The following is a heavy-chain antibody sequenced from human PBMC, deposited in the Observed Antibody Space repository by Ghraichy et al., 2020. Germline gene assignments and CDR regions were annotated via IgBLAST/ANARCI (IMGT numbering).Heavy chain of an antibody. J-gene: IGHJ6*03. V-gene: IGHV5-51*01. CDR1: GDTFRNDW. CDR3: GRSGAGGHFYDMDV. Sequence: GESLNISCKGSGDTFRNDWIAWVRQMPGKGLEWMGVVFPSHPDTRYSPTFRGQVTISADKSINTAYLQWSSLKASDSAMYYCGRSGAGGHFYDMDVWGNGTTVTVSS. D-gene: IGHD3-10*01. CDR2: VFPSHPDT.